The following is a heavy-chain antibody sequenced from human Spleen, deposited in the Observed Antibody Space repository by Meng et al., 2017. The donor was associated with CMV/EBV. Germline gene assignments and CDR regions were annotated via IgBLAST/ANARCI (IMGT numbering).Heavy chain of an antibody. CDR1: GFTFSSYW. CDR3: ARDTSGSYIYYYYGMDV. CDR2: IKQDGSEK. V-gene: IGHV3-7*01. Sequence: GGSLRLSCAASGFTFSSYWMSWVRQAPGKGLEWVANIKQDGSEKYYVDSVKGRFTISRDNAKNSLYLQMNSLRAEGTAVYYCARDTSGSYIYYYYGMDVWGQGTTVTVSS. D-gene: IGHD1-26*01. J-gene: IGHJ6*02.